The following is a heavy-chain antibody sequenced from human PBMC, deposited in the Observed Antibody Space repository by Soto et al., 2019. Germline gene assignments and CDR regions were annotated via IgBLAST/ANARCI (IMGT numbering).Heavy chain of an antibody. CDR1: GFTFSSYG. V-gene: IGHV3-33*01. CDR3: AREGYTHYYYYYGMDV. J-gene: IGHJ6*02. D-gene: IGHD5-18*01. Sequence: QVQLVESGGGVVQPGRSLRLSCAASGFTFSSYGMHWVRQAPGKGLEWVAVIWYDGSNKYYADSVKGRFTISRDNSKNTLYLQMNSLRAEDTAVYYCAREGYTHYYYYYGMDVWGQGTTVTVSS. CDR2: IWYDGSNK.